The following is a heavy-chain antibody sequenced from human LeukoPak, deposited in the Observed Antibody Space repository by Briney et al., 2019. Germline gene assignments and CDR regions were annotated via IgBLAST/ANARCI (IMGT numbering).Heavy chain of an antibody. CDR3: ATGMWGYCSRTSCPLDY. D-gene: IGHD2-2*01. Sequence: GGTLRLSCAASVYMHSSYSMKWVRQPPGKGLEWITYIRSKSTSIYCADSVKGRFTVSRDNAESSLYRHMSRLRAEVTAVYYCATGMWGYCSRTSCPLDYWGQGTLVTVSS. CDR2: IRSKSTSI. CDR1: VYMHSSYS. J-gene: IGHJ4*02. V-gene: IGHV3-48*01.